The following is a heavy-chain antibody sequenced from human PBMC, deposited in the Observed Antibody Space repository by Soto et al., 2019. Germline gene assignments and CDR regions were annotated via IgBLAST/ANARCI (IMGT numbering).Heavy chain of an antibody. D-gene: IGHD5-12*01. Sequence: SGGSLRLSCAASGFTFSSYGMHWVRQAPGKGLEWVAVIWYDGSNKYYADSVKGRFTISRDNSKNTLYLQMNSLRAEDTAVYYCARDLEKWLASKGMDVWGQGTTVTVSS. CDR1: GFTFSSYG. CDR2: IWYDGSNK. V-gene: IGHV3-33*01. CDR3: ARDLEKWLASKGMDV. J-gene: IGHJ6*02.